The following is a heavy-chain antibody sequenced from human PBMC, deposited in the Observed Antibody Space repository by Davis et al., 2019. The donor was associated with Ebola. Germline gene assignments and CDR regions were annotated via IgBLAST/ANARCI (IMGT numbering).Heavy chain of an antibody. J-gene: IGHJ5*02. CDR3: ARDAISGGFDP. D-gene: IGHD3-10*01. V-gene: IGHV3-53*04. CDR1: GYTVGSDF. CDR2: VHSRSGI. Sequence: GESLKISCSASGYTVGSDFMIWARQGPGKGLEWLSMVHSRSGIFYADSVKGRFTISRHNSKNTLYLQMNSLRAEDTAVYYCARDAISGGFDPWGQGTLVTVSS.